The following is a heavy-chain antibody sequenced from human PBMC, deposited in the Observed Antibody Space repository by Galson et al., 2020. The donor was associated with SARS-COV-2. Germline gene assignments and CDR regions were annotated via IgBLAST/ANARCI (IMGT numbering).Heavy chain of an antibody. V-gene: IGHV1-18*01. CDR1: GYTFTSYG. J-gene: IGHJ6*02. CDR2: ISAYNGNT. D-gene: IGHD5-12*01. CDR3: GRDGYNLYYYYGMDV. Sequence: VSEKVSCKASGYTFTSYGISWVRQAPGQGLEWMGWISAYNGNTNYAQKLQGRVTMTTDTSTSTAYMELRSLRSDDTAVYYCGRDGYNLYYYYGMDVWGQGTTVTVSS.